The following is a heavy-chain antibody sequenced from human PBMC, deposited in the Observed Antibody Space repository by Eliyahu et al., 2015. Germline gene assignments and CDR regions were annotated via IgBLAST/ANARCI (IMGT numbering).Heavy chain of an antibody. Sequence: EVQLVXSGGGLVQPGGSLRLSCTASGFTFSTYWMXWVRQAPGEGLEWVANIKEDGSEKYYVDSVKGRFTIXRDNAKNSLYLQMNSLRSEETAVYYCASMKWGSGFDYWGQGTLVTVSS. V-gene: IGHV3-7*02. CDR3: ASMKWGSGFDY. J-gene: IGHJ4*02. D-gene: IGHD1-26*01. CDR1: GFTFSTYW. CDR2: IKEDGSEK.